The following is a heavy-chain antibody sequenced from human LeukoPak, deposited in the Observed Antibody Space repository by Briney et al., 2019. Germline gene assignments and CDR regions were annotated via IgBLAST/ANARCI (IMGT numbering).Heavy chain of an antibody. CDR1: GGSISSGSYY. V-gene: IGHV4-61*02. D-gene: IGHD6-19*01. CDR2: IYTSGST. Sequence: PSETLSLTCTVSGGSISSGSYYWNWIRQPAGKGLEWIGRIYTSGSTNYNPSLKSRITISVDTSKNQFSLKLSSVTAADTAVYYCTSSQNSSGPPSPWGQGTLVTVSS. J-gene: IGHJ5*02. CDR3: TSSQNSSGPPSP.